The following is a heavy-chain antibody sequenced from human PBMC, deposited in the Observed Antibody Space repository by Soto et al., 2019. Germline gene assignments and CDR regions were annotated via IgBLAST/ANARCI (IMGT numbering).Heavy chain of an antibody. Sequence: QVQLVEAGGGVVQPGRSLRLSCAASGFTFSSYAMHWVRQAPGTGLEWVAVISYDGSNKYYADSVKGRFTISRDNSKNKLYLQMNSLRAEDTAVYYCAGHQSEMVSYFDYWGQGTLVTVSS. D-gene: IGHD5-18*01. CDR3: AGHQSEMVSYFDY. CDR1: GFTFSSYA. J-gene: IGHJ4*02. V-gene: IGHV3-30-3*01. CDR2: ISYDGSNK.